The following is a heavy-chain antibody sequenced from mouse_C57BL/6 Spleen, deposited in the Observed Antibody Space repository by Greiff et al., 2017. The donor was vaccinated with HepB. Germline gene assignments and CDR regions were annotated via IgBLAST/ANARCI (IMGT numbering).Heavy chain of an antibody. CDR3: ARVGDGHFDY. D-gene: IGHD2-3*01. CDR1: GFTFSDYY. J-gene: IGHJ2*01. V-gene: IGHV5-16*01. Sequence: EVQVVESEGGLVQPGSSMKLSCTASGFTFSDYYMAWVRQVPEKGLEWVANINYDGSSTYYLDSLKSRFIISRDNAKNILYLQMSSLKSEDTATYYCARVGDGHFDYWGQGTTLTVSS. CDR2: INYDGSST.